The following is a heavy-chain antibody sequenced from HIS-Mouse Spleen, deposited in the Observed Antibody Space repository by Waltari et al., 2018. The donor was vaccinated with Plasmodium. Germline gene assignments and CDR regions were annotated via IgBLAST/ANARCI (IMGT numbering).Heavy chain of an antibody. CDR3: ASSWYWYFDL. V-gene: IGHV3-7*01. D-gene: IGHD6-13*01. J-gene: IGHJ2*01. CDR1: VFTFGSYG. Sequence: EVQLVESGGGLVQPGGSRRLSCAASVFTFGSYGMRWVRQAPGKGLEWVANIKQDGSEKYYVDSVKGRFTISRDNAKNSLYLQMNSLRAEDTAVYYCASSWYWYFDLWGRGTLVTVSS. CDR2: IKQDGSEK.